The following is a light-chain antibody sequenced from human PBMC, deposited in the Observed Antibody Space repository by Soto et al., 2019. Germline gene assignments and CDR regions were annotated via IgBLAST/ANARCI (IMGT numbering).Light chain of an antibody. J-gene: IGKJ2*01. CDR2: GAS. CDR1: ESISTN. V-gene: IGKV3-15*01. CDR3: HQYNNRPPYT. Sequence: EIVMTQSPATESVSPGGRATVSCRASESISTNFAWYQQRPGQAPRLLIYGASTRATGIPARFSGSGYATEFTLTISSLESEDFAVYYCHQYNNRPPYTFGQGTQLEI.